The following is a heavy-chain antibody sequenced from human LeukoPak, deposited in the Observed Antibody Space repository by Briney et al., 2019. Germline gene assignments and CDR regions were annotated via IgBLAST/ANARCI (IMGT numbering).Heavy chain of an antibody. D-gene: IGHD5-12*01. Sequence: IYYADSVKGRFTISRDNAKNSLFLQMNSLRVEDAAVYYCARDPWIDAFDIWGQGTMVTVSS. V-gene: IGHV3-48*04. J-gene: IGHJ3*02. CDR3: ARDPWIDAFDI. CDR2: I.